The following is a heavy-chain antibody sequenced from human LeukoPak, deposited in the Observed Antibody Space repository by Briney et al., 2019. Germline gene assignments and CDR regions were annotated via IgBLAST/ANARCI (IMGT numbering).Heavy chain of an antibody. Sequence: ASVKVSCKVSGYTLTELSMHWLRQAPGKGLEWMGGFDPEDGETIYAQKFQGRVTMTEDTSTDTAYMELSSLRSEDTAVYYCATDRALWFGEKESDYWGQGTLVTVSS. D-gene: IGHD3-10*01. CDR1: GYTLTELS. J-gene: IGHJ4*02. V-gene: IGHV1-24*01. CDR2: FDPEDGET. CDR3: ATDRALWFGEKESDY.